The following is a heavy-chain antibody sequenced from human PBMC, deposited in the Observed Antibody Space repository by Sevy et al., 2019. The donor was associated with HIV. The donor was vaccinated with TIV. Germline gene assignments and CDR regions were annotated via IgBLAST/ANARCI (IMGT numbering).Heavy chain of an antibody. CDR2: IYYSGTA. J-gene: IGHJ4*02. CDR1: GGSSSNYY. D-gene: IGHD3-10*01. Sequence: SGTLSLTCTVSGGSSSNYYGSWIRQLPGKGLEWIGYIYYSGTANYNPSLKSRVPISVETSKTQFSLKLKSVTAADMAVYYCAREIIGYASGRFFDYWGQGSLVTVSS. CDR3: AREIIGYASGRFFDY. V-gene: IGHV4-59*13.